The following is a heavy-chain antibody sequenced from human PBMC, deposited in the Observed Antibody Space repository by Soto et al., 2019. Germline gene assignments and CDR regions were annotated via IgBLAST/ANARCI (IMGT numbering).Heavy chain of an antibody. D-gene: IGHD3-9*01. CDR3: ARDKTSYYDILTGSDTSYYFDY. CDR1: GFTFSSYS. J-gene: IGHJ4*02. CDR2: ISSSSSYI. Sequence: GGSLRLSCAASGFTFSSYSMNWVRQAPGKGLEWVSSISSSSSYIYYADSVKGRFTISRDNAKNSLYLQMNSLRAEDTGVYYCARDKTSYYDILTGSDTSYYFDYWGQGTLVTVSS. V-gene: IGHV3-21*01.